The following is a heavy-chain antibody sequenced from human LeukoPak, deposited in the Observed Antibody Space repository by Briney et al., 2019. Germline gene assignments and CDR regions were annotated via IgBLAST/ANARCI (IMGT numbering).Heavy chain of an antibody. V-gene: IGHV4-59*01. J-gene: IGHJ4*02. CDR1: GGSISSYY. Sequence: SETLSLTCTVSGGSISSYYWSWIRQPPGKGLGWIGYIYYSGSTNYNPSLKSRVTISVDTSKNQFSLKLSSVTAADTAVYYCARVDPAPDRYYFDYWGQGTLVTVSS. CDR3: ARVDPAPDRYYFDY. CDR2: IYYSGST.